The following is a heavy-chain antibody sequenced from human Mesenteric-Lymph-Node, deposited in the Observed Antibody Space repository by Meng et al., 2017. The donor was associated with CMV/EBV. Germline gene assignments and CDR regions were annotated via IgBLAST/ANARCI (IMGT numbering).Heavy chain of an antibody. CDR1: VYTFTTYG. J-gene: IGHJ5*02. CDR3: ARGLWSGKNWFDP. V-gene: IGHV7-4-1*02. CDR2: INTNTGNP. Sequence: CEASVYTFTTYGMNWVRQAPGQGLEWMGWINTNTGNPTYAQGFTGRFVFSLDTSISTAYLQISSLKTEDTAVYYCARGLWSGKNWFDPWGQGTLVTVSS. D-gene: IGHD2-21*01.